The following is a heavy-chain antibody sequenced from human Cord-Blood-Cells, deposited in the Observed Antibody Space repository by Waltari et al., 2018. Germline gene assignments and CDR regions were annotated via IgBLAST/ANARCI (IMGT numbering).Heavy chain of an antibody. V-gene: IGHV4-34*01. CDR2: INHSGST. D-gene: IGHD6-6*01. CDR3: ARSWYSSSFDY. J-gene: IGHJ4*02. Sequence: QVQLQQWGAGLLKPSETLCLTCAVYGGSFSGYYWSWIRQPPGKGLEWIGEINHSGSTNYNPSLKSRVTISVDTSKNQFSLKLSSVTAADTAVYYCARSWYSSSFDYWGQGTLVTVSS. CDR1: GGSFSGYY.